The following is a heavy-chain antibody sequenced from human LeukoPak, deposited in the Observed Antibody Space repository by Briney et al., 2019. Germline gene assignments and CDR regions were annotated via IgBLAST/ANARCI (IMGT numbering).Heavy chain of an antibody. J-gene: IGHJ4*02. CDR1: GGTFSSYA. D-gene: IGHD3-22*01. CDR2: IIPIFGTA. V-gene: IGHV1-69*01. CDR3: AGLRDSSGYLYY. Sequence: SVKVSCKASGGTFSSYAISWVRQAPGQGLEWMGGIIPIFGTANYAQKFQGRVTITADESTSTAYMELSSLRSEATAVYYCAGLRDSSGYLYYWGQGTLVTVSS.